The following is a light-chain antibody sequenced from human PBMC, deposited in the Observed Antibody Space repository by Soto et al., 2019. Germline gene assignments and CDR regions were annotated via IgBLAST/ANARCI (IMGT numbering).Light chain of an antibody. CDR3: QQYNVCM. V-gene: IGKV3-15*01. J-gene: IGKJ1*01. CDR1: QSVSSN. CDR2: GAS. Sequence: EIVMTQSPATLSVSPGERATLSCRASQSVSSNLAWYQQKPGQAHRLLIYGASTRATGTPGRFSGSGSGTECTLTIISLQSEDFAVYYCQQYNVCMFGQGTKVEIK.